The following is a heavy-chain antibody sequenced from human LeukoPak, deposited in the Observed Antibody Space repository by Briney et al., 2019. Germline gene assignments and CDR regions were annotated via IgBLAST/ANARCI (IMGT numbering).Heavy chain of an antibody. V-gene: IGHV3-53*01. CDR3: ARLDGGGYFDY. D-gene: IGHD4-23*01. Sequence: GGSLRLSCAASGFTVSSNYMSWVRQAPGKGLEWVSVIYSGGSTYYADSVKGRFTISRDNSKNTVYLEMNSLRAEDTAVYYCARLDGGGYFDYWGQGTLVTVSS. CDR2: IYSGGST. J-gene: IGHJ4*02. CDR1: GFTVSSNY.